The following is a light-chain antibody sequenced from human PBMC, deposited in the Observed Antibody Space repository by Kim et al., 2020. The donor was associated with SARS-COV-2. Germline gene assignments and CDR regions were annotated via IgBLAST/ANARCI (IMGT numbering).Light chain of an antibody. J-gene: IGLJ2*01. Sequence: SPGQTASSTCSGDALPKQYAYWSQQKPGQAPVLVIYKDSERPSGIPERFSGSSSGTTVTLTISGVQAEDEADYYCQSADSSGTYVVFGGGTKLTVL. CDR1: ALPKQY. V-gene: IGLV3-25*03. CDR3: QSADSSGTYVV. CDR2: KDS.